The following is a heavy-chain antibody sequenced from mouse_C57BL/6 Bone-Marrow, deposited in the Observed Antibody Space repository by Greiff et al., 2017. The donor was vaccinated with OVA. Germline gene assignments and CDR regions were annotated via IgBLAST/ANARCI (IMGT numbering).Heavy chain of an antibody. D-gene: IGHD1-1*01. CDR1: GFTFTDYY. CDR3: AGWMYCYGSRGYFDV. Sequence: EVQLQQSGPVLVKPGPSVKISCKASGFTFTDYYMHWVKQSHGKSLEWIGLVYPYNGGTSYNQKFKGKATLTVDTSSSTAYMELNSLTSEDSAVYDRAGWMYCYGSRGYFDVWGPGTTVTASS. J-gene: IGHJ1*01. V-gene: IGHV1-36*01. CDR2: VYPYNGGT.